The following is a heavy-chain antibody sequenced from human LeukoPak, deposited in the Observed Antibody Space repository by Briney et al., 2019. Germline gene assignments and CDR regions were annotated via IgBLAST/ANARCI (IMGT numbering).Heavy chain of an antibody. CDR2: ISGSGGST. V-gene: IGHV3-23*01. Sequence: GGSLRLSCAASGFTFSSYAMSWVRQAPGKGLEWVSAISGSGGSTYYADSVKGRFTISRDNSKNTLYVQMNSLRAEDTAAYYCAKGYYYDSSGYSYRGFDHWGQGTLVTVSS. CDR3: AKGYYYDSSGYSYRGFDH. CDR1: GFTFSSYA. J-gene: IGHJ4*02. D-gene: IGHD3-22*01.